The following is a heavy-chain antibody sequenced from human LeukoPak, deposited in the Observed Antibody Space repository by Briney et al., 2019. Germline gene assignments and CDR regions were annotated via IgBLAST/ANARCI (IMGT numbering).Heavy chain of an antibody. J-gene: IGHJ6*02. CDR2: ISSSGSTI. CDR1: GFTFSDYY. Sequence: GGSLRLSCAASGFTFSDYYMSWIRQAPGKGLEWVSYISSSGSTIYYADSVKGRFTISRDNAKNSLYLQMNSLRAEDTAVYYCARAPTSPGDYYYYGMDVWGQGTRSPSP. V-gene: IGHV3-11*01. D-gene: IGHD3-10*01. CDR3: ARAPTSPGDYYYYGMDV.